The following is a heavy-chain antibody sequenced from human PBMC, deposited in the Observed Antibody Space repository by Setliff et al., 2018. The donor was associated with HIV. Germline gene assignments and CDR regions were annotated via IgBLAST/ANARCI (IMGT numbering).Heavy chain of an antibody. Sequence: SVKVSCKASGYTFTYHCLHWVRQAPGQALEWMGWITIYKGNIKYAQKFQDRISISRDMSLTTTYMQLNSLRSEDTAVYYCTTESVFIDYFFDYWGQGTLVTVSS. CDR2: ITIYKGNI. D-gene: IGHD3-22*01. J-gene: IGHJ4*02. V-gene: IGHV1-45*02. CDR3: TTESVFIDYFFDY. CDR1: GYTFTYHC.